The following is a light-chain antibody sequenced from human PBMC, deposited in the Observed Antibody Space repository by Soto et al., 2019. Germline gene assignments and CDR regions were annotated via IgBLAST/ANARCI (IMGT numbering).Light chain of an antibody. Sequence: EIVLTQSPATLSLSPGERATLSCRASQSVSSYLAWYQQKHGQAPRLLIYDASNRATGIPARFSGSGSGTEFTLTISSLEPEDFAVYYCQQRSNWPAITFGQGTRLEIK. CDR3: QQRSNWPAIT. CDR2: DAS. CDR1: QSVSSY. J-gene: IGKJ5*01. V-gene: IGKV3-11*01.